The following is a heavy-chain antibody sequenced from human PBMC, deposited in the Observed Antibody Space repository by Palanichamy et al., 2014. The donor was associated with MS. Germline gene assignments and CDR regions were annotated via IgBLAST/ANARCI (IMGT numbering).Heavy chain of an antibody. CDR1: GYAFTDYA. J-gene: IGHJ4*02. CDR3: AREHDSWSGYSFDF. Sequence: QVQLVQSGAEVKKPGASVKVSCKASGYAFTDYAIHWVRQAPGQRLEWMGWINAGNGNTKYSQKFQSRVTITRDTSADTAYMELSSLRSEDTALYYWAREHDSWSGYSFDFWGQGTLVTASS. CDR2: INAGNGNT. D-gene: IGHD3-3*01. V-gene: IGHV1-3*01.